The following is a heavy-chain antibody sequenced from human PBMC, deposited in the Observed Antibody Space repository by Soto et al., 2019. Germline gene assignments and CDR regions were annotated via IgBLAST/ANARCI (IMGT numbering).Heavy chain of an antibody. CDR1: GLDFNTYE. Sequence: GGPLILWSRPSGLDFNTYEMKSVRPPPGEGLEWISYISHSGSITTYADSVKGRFTVSRDNAKTSLYLQMNSLTAEDPAVYYCARGVLYYFDRTYLPHWFDLWGQGTLVTGS. D-gene: IGHD3-22*01. J-gene: IGHJ5*02. CDR3: ARGVLYYFDRTYLPHWFDL. CDR2: ISHSGSIT. V-gene: IGHV3-48*03.